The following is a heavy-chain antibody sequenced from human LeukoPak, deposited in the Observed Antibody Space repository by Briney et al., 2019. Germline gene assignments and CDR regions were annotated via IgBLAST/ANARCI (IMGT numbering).Heavy chain of an antibody. V-gene: IGHV3-64*01. CDR2: ISSNGGST. CDR1: GFTFSSYA. D-gene: IGHD6-19*01. Sequence: PGGSLRLSCAASGFTFSSYAMHWVRQAPGKGLEYVSAISSNGGSTYYANSVKGRFTISRDNSKNTLYLQMGSLRAEDMAVYYCARAAYSSGWFHDDAFDIWGQGTMVTVSS. J-gene: IGHJ3*02. CDR3: ARAAYSSGWFHDDAFDI.